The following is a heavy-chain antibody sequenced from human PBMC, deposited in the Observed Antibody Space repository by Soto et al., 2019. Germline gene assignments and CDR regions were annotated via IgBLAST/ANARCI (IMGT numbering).Heavy chain of an antibody. D-gene: IGHD1-1*01. J-gene: IGHJ6*02. CDR3: AKTHDVSGYYYYDMDV. CDR2: ISFDGSNK. V-gene: IGHV3-30*18. CDR1: GFTFSTYG. Sequence: QVQLVESGGGVVQPGRSLRLSCAASGFTFSTYGMHWVRQAPGKGLEWVVFISFDGSNKYYADSVKGRFTSSRDNSKNTLYLQMNSLRVEDTAVYYCAKTHDVSGYYYYDMDVWGQGTTVTVSS.